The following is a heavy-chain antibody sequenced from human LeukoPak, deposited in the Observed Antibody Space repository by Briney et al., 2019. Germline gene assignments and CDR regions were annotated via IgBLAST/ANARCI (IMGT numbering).Heavy chain of an antibody. J-gene: IGHJ4*02. D-gene: IGHD3-22*01. CDR3: ARDSSGYYPY. CDR1: GFTFSSYS. V-gene: IGHV3-48*04. Sequence: GGSLRLSCAASGFTFSSYSMIWVRQAPGKGLEWVSYISSSSSTIYYADSVKGRFTISRDNAKNSLYLQMNRLRAEDTAVYYCARDSSGYYPYWGQGTLVTVSS. CDR2: ISSSSSTI.